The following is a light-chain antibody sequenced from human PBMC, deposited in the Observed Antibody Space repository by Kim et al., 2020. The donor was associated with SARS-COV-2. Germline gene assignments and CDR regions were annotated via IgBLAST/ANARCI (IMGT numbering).Light chain of an antibody. CDR1: QSISSY. J-gene: IGKJ3*01. V-gene: IGKV1-39*01. CDR2: AAS. CDR3: QQSYSTLFT. Sequence: GDRVTITCRASQSISSYLNWYQQKPGKAPKLLIYAASSLQSGVPSRFSGSGSGTDFTLTISSLQPEDFATYYCQQSYSTLFTFGPGTKVDIK.